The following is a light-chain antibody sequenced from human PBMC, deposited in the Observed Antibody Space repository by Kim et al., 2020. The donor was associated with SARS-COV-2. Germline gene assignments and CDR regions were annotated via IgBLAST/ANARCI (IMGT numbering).Light chain of an antibody. CDR1: RSMSAGY. CDR3: NKLSTTPDNT. V-gene: IGKV3-20*01. J-gene: IGKJ2*01. CDR2: SAT. Sequence: VVLTQSPGTLSLSPGDIATLSFRASRSMSAGYLTWYQQKPGQAPRLLMYSATTRATGIPDRFSGSESGTDFILTINRLEPEDSAIYYRNKLSTTPDNTLGKGKKLE.